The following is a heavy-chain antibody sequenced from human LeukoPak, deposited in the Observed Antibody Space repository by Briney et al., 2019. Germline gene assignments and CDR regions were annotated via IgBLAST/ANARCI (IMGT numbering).Heavy chain of an antibody. CDR2: IIGSGGST. V-gene: IGHV3-23*01. D-gene: IGHD2-15*01. CDR1: GFTFNNYA. Sequence: GGSLRLSCAASGFTFNNYAMTWVRQAPGKGLEWVSTIIGSGGSTDYADSVKGRFTISRDNSKDTLFLQMDSLRAEDTAVYYCATFCSGGDCYSFAPWGQGTLVTVSS. CDR3: ATFCSGGDCYSFAP. J-gene: IGHJ5*02.